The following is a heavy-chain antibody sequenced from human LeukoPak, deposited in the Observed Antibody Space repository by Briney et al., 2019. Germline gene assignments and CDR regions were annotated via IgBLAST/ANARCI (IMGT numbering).Heavy chain of an antibody. D-gene: IGHD6-13*01. V-gene: IGHV3-23*01. J-gene: IGHJ3*01. CDR1: GFTFRNYG. CDR3: AKGTEYSSSWYRDALDV. Sequence: GGSLRLSCAASGFTFRNYGMIWVRQAPGKGPEWVSGISGSGDTAYYADSVKGRFTISRDNSKNTLYLQMKSLRAEDTAVYYCAKGTEYSSSWYRDALDVWGQGTMVTVSS. CDR2: ISGSGDTA.